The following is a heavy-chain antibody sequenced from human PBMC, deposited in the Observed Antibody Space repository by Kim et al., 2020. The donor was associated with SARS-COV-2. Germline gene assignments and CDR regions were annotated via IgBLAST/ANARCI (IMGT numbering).Heavy chain of an antibody. Sequence: GSTNYSPALWSRVTISVDTSKNQFSLKLSSVTAADTAVYYCAPNYGSGGSWGQGTLVTVSS. J-gene: IGHJ5*02. CDR2: GST. V-gene: IGHV4-34*13. D-gene: IGHD3-10*01. CDR3: APNYGSGGS.